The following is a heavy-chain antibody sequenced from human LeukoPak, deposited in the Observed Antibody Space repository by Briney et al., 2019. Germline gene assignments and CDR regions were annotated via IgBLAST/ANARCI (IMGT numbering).Heavy chain of an antibody. CDR1: GFTFDDYA. CDR2: ISWNSGSI. D-gene: IGHD1-26*01. Sequence: GGSLRLSCAASGFTFDDYAMHWVRQAPGKGLEWVSGISWNSGSIGYADSVKGRFTISRDNAKNSLYLQMNSLRAEDTALYYCAKDHSWELRGVTSPHNWFDPWGQGTLVTVSS. V-gene: IGHV3-9*01. CDR3: AKDHSWELRGVTSPHNWFDP. J-gene: IGHJ5*02.